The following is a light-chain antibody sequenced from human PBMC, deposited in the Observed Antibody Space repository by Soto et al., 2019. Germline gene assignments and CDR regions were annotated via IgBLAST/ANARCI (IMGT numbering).Light chain of an antibody. V-gene: IGKV1-5*01. Sequence: DIQMTQSPSTLSASVGDRVTLTCRASQSISSWLAWYQQKPGKAPKLLIYHAYSLESGVPSRFIGSESGTEFTLTINSLQPDDFATYYCQQYNSYPWTFGQGTKVEIK. CDR3: QQYNSYPWT. J-gene: IGKJ1*01. CDR2: HAY. CDR1: QSISSW.